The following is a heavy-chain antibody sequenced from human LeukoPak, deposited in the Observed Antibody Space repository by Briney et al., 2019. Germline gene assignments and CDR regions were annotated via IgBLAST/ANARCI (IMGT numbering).Heavy chain of an antibody. Sequence: PGGSLRLSCAASGFTFSSFAMSWVRQAPGKGLEWVSAISGSGGSTYYADSVKGRFTISRDNSKNTLYLQMNSLRAEDTAVYYCAKEPYSSSWRNWFDPWGQGTLVTVSS. J-gene: IGHJ5*02. D-gene: IGHD6-13*01. CDR1: GFTFSSFA. CDR3: AKEPYSSSWRNWFDP. CDR2: ISGSGGST. V-gene: IGHV3-23*01.